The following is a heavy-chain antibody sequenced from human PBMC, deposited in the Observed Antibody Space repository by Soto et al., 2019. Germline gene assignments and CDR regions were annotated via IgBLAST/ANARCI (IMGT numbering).Heavy chain of an antibody. D-gene: IGHD3-3*01. CDR3: ATAIYDFWSGHI. CDR1: GFTCRSYS. J-gene: IGHJ4*02. Sequence: GGSHRLSCAAAGFTCRSYSMNWVRQAPGKGLEWVSSISSSSSYIYYADSVKGRFTISRDNAKNSLYLQMNSLRAEDMAVYYCATAIYDFWSGHIWGQGTLVTVSS. V-gene: IGHV3-21*01. CDR2: ISSSSSYI.